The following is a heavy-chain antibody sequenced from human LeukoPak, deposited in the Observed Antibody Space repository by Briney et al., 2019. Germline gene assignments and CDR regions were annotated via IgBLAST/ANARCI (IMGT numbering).Heavy chain of an antibody. D-gene: IGHD3-22*01. J-gene: IGHJ4*02. CDR2: IYHSGST. CDR1: GGSISSSNG. Sequence: SETLSLTCAVSGGSISSSNGWSWVRQPPGKGLEWSGEIYHSGSTNYNPSLKSRVTISVDKSKNQFSLKLSSVTAADTAVYYCARDLRDRYYDSRPGYWGQGTLVTVSS. CDR3: ARDLRDRYYDSRPGY. V-gene: IGHV4-4*02.